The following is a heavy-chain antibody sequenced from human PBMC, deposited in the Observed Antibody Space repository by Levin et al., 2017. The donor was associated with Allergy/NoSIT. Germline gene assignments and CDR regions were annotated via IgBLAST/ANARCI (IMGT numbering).Heavy chain of an antibody. CDR3: ASPTHPCGGDCYRAGNAFDS. CDR2: IIPIFGTA. V-gene: IGHV1-69*13. D-gene: IGHD2-21*01. CDR1: GGTFSSYA. Sequence: ASVKVSCKASGGTFSSYAISWVRQAPGQGLEWMGGIIPIFGTANYAQKFQGRVTITADESTSTAYMELSSLRSEDTAVYYCASPTHPCGGDCYRAGNAFDSWGQGTMVTVSS. J-gene: IGHJ3*02.